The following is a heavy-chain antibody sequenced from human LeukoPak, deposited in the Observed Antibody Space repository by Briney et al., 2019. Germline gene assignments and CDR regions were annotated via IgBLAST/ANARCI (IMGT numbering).Heavy chain of an antibody. Sequence: ASVKVSCKASGYTFTSYDINWVRQATGQGLEWMGWMNPNSGNTGYAQKFQGRVTMTRNTSISTAYMELSSLRSEDTAVYYCARGQYCSGGSCYGEYNWFDPWGQGTLVTVSS. D-gene: IGHD2-15*01. CDR1: GYTFTSYD. CDR3: ARGQYCSGGSCYGEYNWFDP. CDR2: MNPNSGNT. V-gene: IGHV1-8*01. J-gene: IGHJ5*02.